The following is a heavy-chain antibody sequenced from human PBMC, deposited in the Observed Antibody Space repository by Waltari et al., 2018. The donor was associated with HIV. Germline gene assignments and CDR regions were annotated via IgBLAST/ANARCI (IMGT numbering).Heavy chain of an antibody. Sequence: QVQLVESGGGVVQPGGSLRLSCAASGFTFSSYGMHWVRQAPGKGLEWGAFIRYDGSNKYYADSVKGRFTISRDNSKNTLYLQMNSLRAEDTAVYYCAKMGRYCSGGSCYSGAFGIWGQGTMVTVSS. J-gene: IGHJ3*02. V-gene: IGHV3-30*02. CDR1: GFTFSSYG. D-gene: IGHD2-15*01. CDR3: AKMGRYCSGGSCYSGAFGI. CDR2: IRYDGSNK.